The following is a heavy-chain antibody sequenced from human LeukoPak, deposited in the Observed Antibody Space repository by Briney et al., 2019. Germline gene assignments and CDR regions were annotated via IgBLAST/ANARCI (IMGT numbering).Heavy chain of an antibody. D-gene: IGHD4-17*01. V-gene: IGHV3-7*03. CDR1: GFTFNRYW. CDR2: IKQDGSEK. J-gene: IGHJ5*02. Sequence: PGGSLRLSCAASGFTFNRYWMSWVRQAPGKGLEWVANIKQDGSEKYYVDSVKGRFTISRDNAKNSLYLQMNSLRAEDTAVYYCANPPTVTTIRFDPWGQGTLVTVSS. CDR3: ANPPTVTTIRFDP.